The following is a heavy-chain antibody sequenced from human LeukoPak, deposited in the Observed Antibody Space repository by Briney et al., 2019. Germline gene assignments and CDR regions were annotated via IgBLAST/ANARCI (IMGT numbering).Heavy chain of an antibody. Sequence: SSETLSLTCTVSGGSINSGSYYWNWIRQSAGKGLEWIGHIHTTGSTNCNPSLKSRVTTSLDTSKNQFSLKLSSVTAADTAVYYCGGVSSGYSSPYFDYWGQGTLVTVSS. CDR1: GGSINSGSYY. CDR3: GGVSSGYSSPYFDY. CDR2: IHTTGST. V-gene: IGHV4-61*09. J-gene: IGHJ4*02. D-gene: IGHD3-22*01.